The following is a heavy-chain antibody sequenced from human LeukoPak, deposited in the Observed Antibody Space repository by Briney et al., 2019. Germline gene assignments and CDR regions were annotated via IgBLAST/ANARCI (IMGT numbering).Heavy chain of an antibody. CDR1: GGSFSGYY. V-gene: IGHV4-34*01. D-gene: IGHD6-19*01. J-gene: IGHJ4*02. Sequence: PSETLSLTCAVYGGSFSGYYWSWIRQPPGKGLEWIGEINHSGSTNYNPSLKSRVTISVDTSKNQFSLKLSSVTAADTAVYYCHQRIYSSGWLDYWGQGTLVTVSS. CDR2: INHSGST. CDR3: HQRIYSSGWLDY.